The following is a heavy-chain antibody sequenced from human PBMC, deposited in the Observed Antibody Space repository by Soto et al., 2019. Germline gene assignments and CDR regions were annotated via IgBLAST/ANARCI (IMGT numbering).Heavy chain of an antibody. J-gene: IGHJ5*02. CDR2: ISGSGGST. CDR3: AKECVPAAIFSWFDP. CDR1: GFTFSSYA. Sequence: EVQLLESGGGLVQPGGSLRLSCAASGFTFSSYAMSWVRQAPGKGLEWVSAISGSGGSTYYADSAKGRFTISRDNSKNTLYLQMNSLRAEDTAVYNCAKECVPAAIFSWFDPWVQATLVTVSS. V-gene: IGHV3-23*01. D-gene: IGHD2-2*01.